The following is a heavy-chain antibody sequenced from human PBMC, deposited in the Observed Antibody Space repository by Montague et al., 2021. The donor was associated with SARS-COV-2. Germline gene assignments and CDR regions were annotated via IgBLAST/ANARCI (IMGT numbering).Heavy chain of an antibody. J-gene: IGHJ4*02. CDR2: ISWNSGSI. Sequence: SLRLSCAASGLTFSGFAMNWVRQAPGKGLEWVSGISWNSGSIGYADSVKGRFTISRDNAKNSLYLQMNSLRAEDTALYYCAKAGSYYKEAYYFDYWGQGTLVTVSS. CDR1: GLTFSGFA. D-gene: IGHD3-10*01. CDR3: AKAGSYYKEAYYFDY. V-gene: IGHV3-9*01.